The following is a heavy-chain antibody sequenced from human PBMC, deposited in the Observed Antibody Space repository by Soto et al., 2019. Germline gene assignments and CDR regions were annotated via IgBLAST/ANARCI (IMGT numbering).Heavy chain of an antibody. CDR3: ARDRNIVARAIAFDI. J-gene: IGHJ3*02. V-gene: IGHV3-48*01. CDR1: GFTFSSYS. D-gene: IGHD2-15*01. Sequence: EVQLVESGGGLVQPGGSLRLSCAASGFTFSSYSMNWVRQAPGKGLEWVSYISSSSSTIYYADSVKGRFTISRDNAKNSIYLQMNSLRAEDTAVYYCARDRNIVARAIAFDIWGQGTMVTVSS. CDR2: ISSSSSTI.